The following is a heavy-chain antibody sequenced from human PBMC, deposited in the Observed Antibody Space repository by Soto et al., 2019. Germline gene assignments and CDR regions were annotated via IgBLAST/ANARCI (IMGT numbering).Heavy chain of an antibody. CDR3: ARLGNTIFGVVISPPDY. D-gene: IGHD3-3*01. Sequence: ETLSLTCTVSGGSISSSSYYWGWIRQPPGKGLEWIGSIYYSGSTYYNPSLKSRVTISVDTSKNQFSLKLSSVTAADTAVYYCARLGNTIFGVVISPPDYWGQGTLVTVSS. CDR2: IYYSGST. V-gene: IGHV4-39*01. CDR1: GGSISSSSYY. J-gene: IGHJ4*02.